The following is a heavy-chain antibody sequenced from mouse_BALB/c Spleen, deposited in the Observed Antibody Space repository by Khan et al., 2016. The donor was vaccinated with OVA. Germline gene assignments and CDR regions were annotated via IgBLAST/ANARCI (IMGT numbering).Heavy chain of an antibody. CDR2: IYPGDGDT. CDR1: GYAFSSYW. V-gene: IGHV1-80*01. J-gene: IGHJ4*01. Sequence: QVQLKESGAELVRPGSSVKISCKASGYAFSSYWMNWVKQRTGQGLEWIGQIYPGDGDTNYNGKFKGKATLTADKSSSTAYMQHSRRTSEHHAVYFSAGEGDGGQAMDSWGPGTSGTVSS. CDR3: AGEGDGGQAMDS. D-gene: IGHD2-13*01.